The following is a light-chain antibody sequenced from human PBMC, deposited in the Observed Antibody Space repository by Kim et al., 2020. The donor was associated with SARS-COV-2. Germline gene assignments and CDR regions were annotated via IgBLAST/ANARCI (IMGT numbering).Light chain of an antibody. J-gene: IGKJ4*01. Sequence: PGERATLPCRASENVINYLVWYQQKLGQAPRLLIYDASNRATGIPDRFSGDGSGTDFTLTISSLDPEDSAIYYCQQRSKWPLTFGGGTKVDI. CDR1: ENVINY. V-gene: IGKV3-11*01. CDR2: DAS. CDR3: QQRSKWPLT.